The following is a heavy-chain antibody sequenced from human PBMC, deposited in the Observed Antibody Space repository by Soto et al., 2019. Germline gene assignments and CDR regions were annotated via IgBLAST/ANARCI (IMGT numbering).Heavy chain of an antibody. J-gene: IGHJ4*02. CDR2: INIDGGTT. Sequence: EVQLVESGGALVQPGGSLRLSCAVSGFTFSNYWMHWVRQAPGKGLVWVSRINIDGGTTSYADSVKGRFTISRDNAKNTLYLQMSSLRAEATAVYYCARGSNTYPAYWGRGTLVTVSS. CDR3: ARGSNTYPAY. V-gene: IGHV3-74*01. D-gene: IGHD2-21*01. CDR1: GFTFSNYW.